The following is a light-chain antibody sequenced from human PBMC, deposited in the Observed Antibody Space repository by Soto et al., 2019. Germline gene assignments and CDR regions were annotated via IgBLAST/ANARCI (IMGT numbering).Light chain of an antibody. CDR1: QSISIW. CDR2: DAS. J-gene: IGKJ2*01. V-gene: IGKV1-5*01. CDR3: QQYNSYSRT. Sequence: DIQMTQSPSTLSASVVDRVTITCRASQSISIWLAWYQQKPGKAPKLLIYDASSLESGVPSRFSGSGSGTEFTLTISSLQPDDFATYYCQQYNSYSRTFGQGTKLEIK.